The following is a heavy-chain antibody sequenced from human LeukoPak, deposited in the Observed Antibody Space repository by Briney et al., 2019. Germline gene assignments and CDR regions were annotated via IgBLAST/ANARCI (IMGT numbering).Heavy chain of an antibody. CDR3: ARDPGPFDI. CDR1: GGSFSGYY. Sequence: SETLSLTCAVYGGSFSGYYWSWIRQPPGKGLEWIGEINHSGSTNYNPSLKSRVTISVDTSKNQSSLKLSSVTAADTAVYYCARDPGPFDIWGQGTMVTVSS. V-gene: IGHV4-34*01. J-gene: IGHJ3*02. CDR2: INHSGST.